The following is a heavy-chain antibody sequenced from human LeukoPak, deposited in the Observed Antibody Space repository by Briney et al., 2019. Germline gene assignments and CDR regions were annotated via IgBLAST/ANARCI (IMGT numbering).Heavy chain of an antibody. Sequence: ASVKVSCKASGGTFSSYAINWVRQAPGQGLEWMGGIIPIFGTANYAQKFQGRVTITADESTSTAYMELSSLRSEDTAVYYCARDSRYQLPTYGSPNWFDPWGQGTLVTVSS. CDR2: IIPIFGTA. CDR3: ARDSRYQLPTYGSPNWFDP. CDR1: GGTFSSYA. D-gene: IGHD2-2*01. J-gene: IGHJ5*02. V-gene: IGHV1-69*13.